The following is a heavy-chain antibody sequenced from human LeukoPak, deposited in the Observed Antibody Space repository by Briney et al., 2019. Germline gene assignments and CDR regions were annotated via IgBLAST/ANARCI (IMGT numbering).Heavy chain of an antibody. J-gene: IGHJ4*02. CDR3: ARDLEMATYYFDY. Sequence: SVKVSCKASGGTFSSYAISWVRQAPGQGLEWMGRIIPILGIANYAQKFQGRVTITADKSTSTAYMELSSLRSEDTAVYYCARDLEMATYYFDYWGQGTLVTVSS. CDR1: GGTFSSYA. V-gene: IGHV1-69*04. D-gene: IGHD5-24*01. CDR2: IIPILGIA.